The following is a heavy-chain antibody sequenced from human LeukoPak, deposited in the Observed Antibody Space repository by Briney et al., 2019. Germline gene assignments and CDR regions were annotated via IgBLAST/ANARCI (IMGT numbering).Heavy chain of an antibody. CDR2: IRGSGGTP. CDR3: AKGGSSRIQPWTDY. J-gene: IGHJ4*02. D-gene: IGHD5-18*01. Sequence: PGGSLRLSCAASGFTFSSYTMSWVRQAPGKGLEWVSGIRGSGGTPYYADSVKGRFTISRDDSKNTLYLQMNSLRAEDTAVYYCAKGGSSRIQPWTDYWGQGTLVTVSS. V-gene: IGHV3-23*01. CDR1: GFTFSSYT.